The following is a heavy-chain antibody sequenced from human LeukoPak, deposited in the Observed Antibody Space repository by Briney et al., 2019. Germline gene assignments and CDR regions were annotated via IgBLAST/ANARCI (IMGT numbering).Heavy chain of an antibody. D-gene: IGHD3-22*01. CDR1: GGTFSSYA. J-gene: IGHJ5*02. Sequence: ASVKVSCKASGGTFSSYAISWVRQAPGQGLEWMGRIIPIFGTANYAQKFQGRVTITTDKSTSTAYMELSSLRSEDTAVYYCARDYYDSSGYYYGGFDPWGQGTLVTVSS. CDR3: ARDYYDSSGYYYGGFDP. V-gene: IGHV1-69*05. CDR2: IIPIFGTA.